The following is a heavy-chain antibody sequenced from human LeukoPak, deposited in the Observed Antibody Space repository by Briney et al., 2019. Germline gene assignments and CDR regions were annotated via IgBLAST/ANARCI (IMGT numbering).Heavy chain of an antibody. CDR3: ATWGSGSYPDY. CDR2: IIPILGTA. V-gene: IGHV1-69*10. J-gene: IGHJ4*02. CDR1: GGTFSSYA. D-gene: IGHD1-26*01. Sequence: SVKVSCKASGGTFSSYAISWVRQAPGQGLEWMGGIIPILGTANYAQKFQGRVTMTEDTSTDTAYMELSSLRSEDTAVYYCATWGSGSYPDYWGQGTLVTVSS.